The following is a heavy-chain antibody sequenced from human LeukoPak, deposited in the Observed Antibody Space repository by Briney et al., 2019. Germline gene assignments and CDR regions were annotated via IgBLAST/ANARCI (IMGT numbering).Heavy chain of an antibody. Sequence: GASVKVSCKAPGYTFTGYYMHWVRQAPGQGLEWMGWINPNSGGTNYAQKFQGRVTMTRDTSISTAYMELSRLRSDDTAVYYCARDSAVTEVFDYWGQGTLVTVSS. V-gene: IGHV1-2*02. CDR2: INPNSGGT. D-gene: IGHD4-17*01. CDR3: ARDSAVTEVFDY. J-gene: IGHJ4*02. CDR1: GYTFTGYY.